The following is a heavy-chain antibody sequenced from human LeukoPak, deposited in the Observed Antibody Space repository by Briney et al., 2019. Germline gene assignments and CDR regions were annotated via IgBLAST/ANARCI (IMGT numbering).Heavy chain of an antibody. D-gene: IGHD1-26*01. CDR2: IYTSGST. J-gene: IGHJ3*02. V-gene: IGHV4-61*02. Sequence: PSETLSLTCTVSGGSISSGSYYWSWIRQRARRGLEWIGRIYTSGSTNYNPSLKSRVSISVDTSKNQFSLKLSSVTAADTAVYYCARGRETQDAFDIWGQGTMVTVSS. CDR3: ARGRETQDAFDI. CDR1: GGSISSGSYY.